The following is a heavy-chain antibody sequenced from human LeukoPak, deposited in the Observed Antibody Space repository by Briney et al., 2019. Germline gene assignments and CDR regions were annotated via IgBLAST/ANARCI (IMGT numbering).Heavy chain of an antibody. J-gene: IGHJ4*02. CDR2: IKQDGSEK. Sequence: GGSLRLSCAASGFTFSSYWMSWVRQAPGKGLEWVANIKQDGSEKYYVDSVKGRFTIFRDNAKNSLYLQMNSLRAEDTAVYYCARAHAKYYYGSGTPRHDYWGQGTLVTVSS. CDR3: ARAHAKYYYGSGTPRHDY. D-gene: IGHD3-10*01. V-gene: IGHV3-7*01. CDR1: GFTFSSYW.